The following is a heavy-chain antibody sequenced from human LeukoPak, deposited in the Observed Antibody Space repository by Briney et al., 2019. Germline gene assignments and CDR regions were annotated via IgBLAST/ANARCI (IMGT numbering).Heavy chain of an antibody. CDR1: EFTFSAYS. V-gene: IGHV3-21*01. J-gene: IGHJ4*02. D-gene: IGHD5-18*01. CDR3: ARANTKGYTYGNFDY. Sequence: GSLRLSCAASEFTFSAYSMNWVRQAPGKGLEWVSSISYGRIYIYYADSVKGRFTISRDDAQNSLYLQMNSLRGEDTALYYCARANTKGYTYGNFDYWGQGTLGTVSS. CDR2: ISYGRIYI.